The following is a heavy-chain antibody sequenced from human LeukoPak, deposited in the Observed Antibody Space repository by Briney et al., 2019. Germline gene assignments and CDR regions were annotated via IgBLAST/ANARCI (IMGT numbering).Heavy chain of an antibody. CDR1: GFTFSSYG. D-gene: IGHD2-21*02. CDR2: ISGSGGST. V-gene: IGHV3-23*01. Sequence: GGSLRLSCAASGFTFSSYGMSWVRQAPGKGLEWVSAISGSGGSTYYADSVKGRFTISRDNSKNTLYLQMNSLRAEDTAVYYCAKAHIVVVTAIPDYWGQGTLVTVSS. J-gene: IGHJ4*02. CDR3: AKAHIVVVTAIPDY.